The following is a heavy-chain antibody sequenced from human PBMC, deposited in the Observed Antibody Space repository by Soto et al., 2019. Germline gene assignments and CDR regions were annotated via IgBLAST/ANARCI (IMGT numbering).Heavy chain of an antibody. CDR2: IRHNGDT. CDR1: GGSFTDYK. D-gene: IGHD4-17*01. V-gene: IGHV4-34*01. Sequence: QVQLRQWGAGLLKPSETLSLTCVVSGGSFTDYKWTWIRQSPEKGLEWIGEIRHNGDTDSKPSIRSRRTMSRDTSKNQFSLHLSSVTSADTAVYFCAGGPDYGDFDAWGQGTMVTVSS. CDR3: AGGPDYGDFDA. J-gene: IGHJ3*01.